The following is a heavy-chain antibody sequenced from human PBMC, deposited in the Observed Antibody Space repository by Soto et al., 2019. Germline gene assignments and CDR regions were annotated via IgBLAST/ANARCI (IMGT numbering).Heavy chain of an antibody. CDR1: GGTFSSYA. Sequence: ASVKVSCKASGGTFSSYAISWVRQAPGQGLEWMGGIIPIFGTANYAQKFQGRVTITADESTSTAYMELSSLRSEDTAVYYCARGITGTTSYYYGMDVWGQGTTVTVSS. V-gene: IGHV1-69*13. D-gene: IGHD1-7*01. J-gene: IGHJ6*02. CDR2: IIPIFGTA. CDR3: ARGITGTTSYYYGMDV.